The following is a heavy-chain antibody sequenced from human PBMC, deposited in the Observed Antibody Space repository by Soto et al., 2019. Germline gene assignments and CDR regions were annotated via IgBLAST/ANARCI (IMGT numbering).Heavy chain of an antibody. Sequence: ASVKVSCKASGYTFTGYYMHWVRQAPGQGLEWMGWINPNSGGTNYAQKFQGWVTMTRDTSTSTVYMELSSLRSEDTAVYYCAREGVRSGYDIPHYWGQGTLVTVSS. CDR1: GYTFTGYY. CDR2: INPNSGGT. D-gene: IGHD5-12*01. J-gene: IGHJ4*02. CDR3: AREGVRSGYDIPHY. V-gene: IGHV1-2*04.